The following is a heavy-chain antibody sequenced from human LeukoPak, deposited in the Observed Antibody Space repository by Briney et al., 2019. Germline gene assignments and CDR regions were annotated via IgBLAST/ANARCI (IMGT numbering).Heavy chain of an antibody. V-gene: IGHV4-4*02. CDR2: IYHTGNT. Sequence: ASGTLSLTCAVSGGSISSSNWWSWIRQPPGKGLEWIGEIYHTGNTYYNASLKSQVSISIDTSKNQFSLKLTSVTAADTAVYYCARQTGSGLFILPGGQGTLVTVSS. CDR3: ARQTGSGLFILP. CDR1: GGSISSSNW. D-gene: IGHD3/OR15-3a*01. J-gene: IGHJ4*02.